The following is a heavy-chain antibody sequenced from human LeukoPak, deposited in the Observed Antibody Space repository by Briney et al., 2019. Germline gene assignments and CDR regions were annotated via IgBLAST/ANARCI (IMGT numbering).Heavy chain of an antibody. CDR2: IYPGDSDT. D-gene: IGHD2-21*02. V-gene: IGHV5-51*01. J-gene: IGHJ5*01. CDR1: GYTFTSYW. Sequence: GESLKISCQGSGYTFTSYWIGWVRQMSVRGLEWMGSIYPGDSDTKYSPSFQGQVTISVDKSTNTAYLQWTSLKTSDTAMYYCARGDVVRGVSWFDSWGQGALVTVSS. CDR3: ARGDVVRGVSWFDS.